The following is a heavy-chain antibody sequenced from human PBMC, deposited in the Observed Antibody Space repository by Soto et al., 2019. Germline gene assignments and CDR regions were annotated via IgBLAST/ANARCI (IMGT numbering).Heavy chain of an antibody. D-gene: IGHD7-27*01. CDR3: AAELGFGKLSVV. J-gene: IGHJ6*02. Sequence: QVQVVQSGVEVRRPGSSVKVSCKASGDTFKNCVISWVRQAPGQGLEWMGGIIPLFGTTDFAQRFQGRLTITTDGSTTTAYMELSRLRSEGTATYYCAAELGFGKLSVVWGQGTTVIVSS. V-gene: IGHV1-69*01. CDR2: IIPLFGTT. CDR1: GDTFKNCV.